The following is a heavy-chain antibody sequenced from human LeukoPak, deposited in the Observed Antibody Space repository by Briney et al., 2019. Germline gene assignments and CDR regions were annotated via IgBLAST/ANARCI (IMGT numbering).Heavy chain of an antibody. J-gene: IGHJ4*02. V-gene: IGHV3-48*03. CDR1: GFTFMNYE. CDR2: ISSRGSTI. Sequence: GGSLRLSCEVSGFTFMNYEMNWVRQAPGKGLEWVSSISSRGSTIYFADSVKGRFTISRDNANNSLYLHMNSLRAEDTAVYFCARVGAYSSSWYGYWGRGTLVTVSS. D-gene: IGHD6-13*01. CDR3: ARVGAYSSSWYGY.